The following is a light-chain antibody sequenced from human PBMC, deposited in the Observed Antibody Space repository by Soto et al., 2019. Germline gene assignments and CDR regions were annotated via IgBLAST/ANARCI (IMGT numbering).Light chain of an antibody. CDR2: DVS. CDR1: SSVVGGYNY. Sequence: QSVLTQPRSVSGSPGQSVTISCTGTSSVVGGYNYVSWYQQHPGKAPKLMIYDVSKRPSGVPDRFSGSKSGNTASLTISGLQAEDEADYYCSSYTGSKSYAFGTGTKVTVL. CDR3: SSYTGSKSYA. V-gene: IGLV2-11*01. J-gene: IGLJ1*01.